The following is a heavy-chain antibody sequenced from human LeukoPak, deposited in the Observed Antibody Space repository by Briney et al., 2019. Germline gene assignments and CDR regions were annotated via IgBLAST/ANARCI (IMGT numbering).Heavy chain of an antibody. V-gene: IGHV4-34*01. CDR3: ARMRRYSSSAFDI. Sequence: SQTLSLTCAVYGGSFSGYYWSWIRQPPGKGLEWIGEINHSGSTNYNPSLKSRVTISVDTSKNQFSLKLSSVTAADTAVYYCARMRRYSSSAFDIWGQGTMVTVSS. CDR2: INHSGST. D-gene: IGHD6-13*01. J-gene: IGHJ3*02. CDR1: GGSFSGYY.